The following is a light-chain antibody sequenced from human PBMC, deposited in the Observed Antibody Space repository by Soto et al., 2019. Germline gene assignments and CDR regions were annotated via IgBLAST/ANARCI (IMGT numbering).Light chain of an antibody. Sequence: QSVMTQPSSVSGSPGQSITISRTGTSRDVGSYIYVSWYQQHPGKAPKLRIYEVTNRPSGVSNRFSGSKSGNTASLTISGLQAEDEADYYCSSYSSTSSLYVFGTGSKV. CDR1: SRDVGSYIY. CDR3: SSYSSTSSLYV. V-gene: IGLV2-14*01. CDR2: EVT. J-gene: IGLJ1*01.